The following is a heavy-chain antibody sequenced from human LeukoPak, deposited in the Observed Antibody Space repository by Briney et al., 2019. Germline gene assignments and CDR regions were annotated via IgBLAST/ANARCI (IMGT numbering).Heavy chain of an antibody. V-gene: IGHV3-30*02. J-gene: IGHJ4*02. Sequence: GESLRLSCAASGFSVSLYGMRWVRQAPGKGLEWVAFLRSDTNSEHYAVSVKGRFAISRDTSKNTLNLQMRSLRVEDTALYYCARGLRQAGLAPLEFWGQGTQVIVSS. CDR1: GFSVSLYG. CDR2: LRSDTNSE. CDR3: ARGLRQAGLAPLEF.